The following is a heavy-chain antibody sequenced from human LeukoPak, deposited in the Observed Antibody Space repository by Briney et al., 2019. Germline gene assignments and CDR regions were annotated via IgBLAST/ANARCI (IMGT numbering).Heavy chain of an antibody. Sequence: GGSLRLSCAASGFTFSNYWMTWVRQAPGKGLVWVSRINSDGSITGYADSVKGRFTISRDNAKNTLYLLMNSLRAEDTAVYYCVRERVGTYWGQGTLVTVSS. CDR1: GFTFSNYW. V-gene: IGHV3-74*01. CDR2: INSDGSIT. J-gene: IGHJ4*02. CDR3: VRERVGTY. D-gene: IGHD2-2*01.